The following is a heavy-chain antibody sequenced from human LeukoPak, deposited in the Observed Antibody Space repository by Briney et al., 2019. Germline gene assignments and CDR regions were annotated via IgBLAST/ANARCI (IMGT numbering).Heavy chain of an antibody. CDR3: ARVNYGAATKEDY. CDR2: IYYSGSA. J-gene: IGHJ4*02. D-gene: IGHD4/OR15-4a*01. Sequence: SETLSLTCTVSGGSISSGGYYWSWIRQHPGKGLEWIGYIYYSGSAYYNPSLKSRVTISVDTSENQFSLKLSSVTAADTAVYYCARVNYGAATKEDYWGQGTLVTVSS. CDR1: GGSISSGGYY. V-gene: IGHV4-31*03.